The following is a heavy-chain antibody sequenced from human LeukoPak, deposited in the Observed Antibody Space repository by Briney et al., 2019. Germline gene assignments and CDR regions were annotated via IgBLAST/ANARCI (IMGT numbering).Heavy chain of an antibody. J-gene: IGHJ4*02. CDR1: GFTFDDFA. D-gene: IGHD6-6*01. CDR2: ISGSGGST. Sequence: GGSLRLSCAASGFTFDDFAMHWVRQAPGKGLEWVSAISGSGGSTYYADSVKGRFTISRDNSKNTLYLQMNSLRAEDTAVYYCAKDLYQYSSSGGGVWGQGTLVTVSS. V-gene: IGHV3-23*01. CDR3: AKDLYQYSSSGGGV.